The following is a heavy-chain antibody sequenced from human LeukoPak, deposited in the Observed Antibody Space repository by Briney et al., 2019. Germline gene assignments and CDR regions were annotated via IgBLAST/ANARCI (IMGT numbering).Heavy chain of an antibody. Sequence: GGSLRLSCAASGFTVSSNYMSWVRQAPGKGLEWVSVIYSGGSTYYADSVKGRFTISRDNSKNTLYLQMNSLRAEDTAVYYCTRDRFYYGSGSPGYSDHWGQGTLVTVSS. D-gene: IGHD3-10*01. CDR1: GFTVSSNY. V-gene: IGHV3-53*01. J-gene: IGHJ4*02. CDR3: TRDRFYYGSGSPGYSDH. CDR2: IYSGGST.